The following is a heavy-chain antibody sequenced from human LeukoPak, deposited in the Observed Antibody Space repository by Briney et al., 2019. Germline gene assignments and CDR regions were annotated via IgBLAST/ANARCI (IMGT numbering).Heavy chain of an antibody. CDR1: GFTFRVYR. CDR2: ISGNGSII. J-gene: IGHJ5*02. D-gene: IGHD3-3*01. V-gene: IGHV3-21*01. CDR3: ARAREWFNS. Sequence: GGSLRLSCAASGFTFRVYRMNWFRQAPRKGLEWVSSISGNGSIIYYADSVRGRLTISRDNAKNSVSLQMNSLRAEDTAVYFCARAREWFNSWGQGTLVTVSS.